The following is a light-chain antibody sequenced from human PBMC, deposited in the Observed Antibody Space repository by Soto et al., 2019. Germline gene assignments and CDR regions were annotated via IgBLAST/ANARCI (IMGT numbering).Light chain of an antibody. V-gene: IGKV3-15*01. Sequence: EVVMTQSPATLSVSPGERATLSCRASQSVTSRLAWYQQKPGQAPRLLIYGASARATGIPARFSGSGSGTEFTLTINSLQSEDFAVYCCQQYNNWPLTFGGGTKVDIK. J-gene: IGKJ4*01. CDR2: GAS. CDR3: QQYNNWPLT. CDR1: QSVTSR.